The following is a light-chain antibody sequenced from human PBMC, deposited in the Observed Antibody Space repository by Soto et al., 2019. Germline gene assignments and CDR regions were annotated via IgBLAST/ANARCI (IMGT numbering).Light chain of an antibody. Sequence: EIVLTQSPDTLPLSPGERATLSCRASQSVSNSYLAWYQQKPGKAPSLLIYGASGRTTGIPDRFSGGESGTDFTLTSSRLETEDFALDYCQQYGSPPLTVGPATKVDIK. CDR1: QSVSNSY. CDR3: QQYGSPPLT. J-gene: IGKJ3*01. CDR2: GAS. V-gene: IGKV3-20*01.